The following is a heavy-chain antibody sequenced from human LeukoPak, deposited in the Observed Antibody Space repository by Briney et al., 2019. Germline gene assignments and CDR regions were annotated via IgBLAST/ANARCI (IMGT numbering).Heavy chain of an antibody. V-gene: IGHV1-2*02. CDR2: INPNSGGT. Sequence: ASVKVSCKASGYTFTGYYMHWVRQAPGQGLEWMGWINPNSGGTNYAQKFQGRVTMTRDTSISTAYTELSRLRSDDTAVYYCAREEEAHYSYGPDYWGQGTLVTVSS. CDR1: GYTFTGYY. J-gene: IGHJ4*02. CDR3: AREEEAHYSYGPDY. D-gene: IGHD5-18*01.